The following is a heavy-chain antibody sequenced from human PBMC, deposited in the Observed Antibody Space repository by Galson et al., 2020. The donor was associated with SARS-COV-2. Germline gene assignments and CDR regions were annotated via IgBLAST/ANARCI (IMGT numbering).Heavy chain of an antibody. J-gene: IGHJ4*02. CDR2: IWYDGSNK. V-gene: IGHV3-33*01. Sequence: GGSLRLSCAASGFTFSSYGMHWVRQAPGKGLEWVAVIWYDGSNKYYADSVKGRFTISRDNSKDTLYLQMNSLRAEDTAVYYCARDSMVEGTNGSGNWGQGSLVNVSS. CDR3: ARDSMVEGTNGSGN. CDR1: GFTFSSYG. D-gene: IGHD3-10*01.